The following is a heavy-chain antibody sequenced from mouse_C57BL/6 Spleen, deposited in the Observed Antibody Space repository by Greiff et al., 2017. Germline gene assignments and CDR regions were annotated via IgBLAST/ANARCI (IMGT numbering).Heavy chain of an antibody. CDR1: GFTFSSYG. J-gene: IGHJ3*01. CDR3: ASENYAPFAY. V-gene: IGHV5-6*01. Sequence: EVMLVESGGDLVKPGGSLKLSCAASGFTFSSYGMSWVRQTPDKRLEWVATISSGGSYTYYPDSVKGRFTISRDNAKNTLYLRMSSLKSEDTAMYYCASENYAPFAYWGQGTLVTVSA. D-gene: IGHD1-1*02. CDR2: ISSGGSYT.